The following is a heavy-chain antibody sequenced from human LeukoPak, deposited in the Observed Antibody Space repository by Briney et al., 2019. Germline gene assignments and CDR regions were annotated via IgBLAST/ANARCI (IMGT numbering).Heavy chain of an antibody. J-gene: IGHJ6*03. CDR3: ARFTLGAYNINV. CDR1: GGSIHRYY. CDR2: VYSTGST. Sequence: SETLSLTCTVSGGSIHRYYWNWIRLLPGRGLEWMGYVYSTGSTNYNRSLKDRVTISVDTTNNQFSLKLSSVTAADSGVYYCARFTLGAYNINVWGKGTTVTVSS. D-gene: IGHD3-16*01. V-gene: IGHV4-59*01.